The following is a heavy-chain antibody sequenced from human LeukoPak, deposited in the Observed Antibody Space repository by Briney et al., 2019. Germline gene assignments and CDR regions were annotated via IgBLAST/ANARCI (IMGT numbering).Heavy chain of an antibody. CDR2: IYYSGST. CDR1: GGSISSSSYY. V-gene: IGHV4-39*01. J-gene: IGHJ3*02. CDR3: ARHRMYYYDSSGRGVADAFDI. D-gene: IGHD3-22*01. Sequence: PSETLSLTCTVSGGSISSSSYYWGWIRQPPGKGLEWIGSIYYSGSTYYNPSLKSRVTISVDTSKNQFSLKLSSVTAADKAVYYCARHRMYYYDSSGRGVADAFDIWGQGTMVTVSS.